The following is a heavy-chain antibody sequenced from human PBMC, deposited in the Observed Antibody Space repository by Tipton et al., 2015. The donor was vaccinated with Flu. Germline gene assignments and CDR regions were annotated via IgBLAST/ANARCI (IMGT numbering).Heavy chain of an antibody. D-gene: IGHD4-17*01. Sequence: SLRLSRAASGFTFDDYAMHWVRQAPGKGLEWVSGISWNSGSIGYADSVKGRFTISRDNAKNSLYLQMNRLRAEDTALYYCAKAKPLHGDFRYRAIFDYWGQGTLVTVSS. CDR1: GFTFDDYA. CDR3: AKAKPLHGDFRYRAIFDY. V-gene: IGHV3-9*01. J-gene: IGHJ4*02. CDR2: ISWNSGSI.